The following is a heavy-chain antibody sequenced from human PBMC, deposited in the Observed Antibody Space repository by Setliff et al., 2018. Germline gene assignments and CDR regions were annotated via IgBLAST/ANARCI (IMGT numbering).Heavy chain of an antibody. CDR1: GFSLSTNTVG. CDR2: IFWDDDK. J-gene: IGHJ5*02. CDR3: AHFTVGYDISGYLFS. D-gene: IGHD3-22*01. V-gene: IGHV2-5*02. Sequence: PTLVNPTETLTLTCTFSGFSLSTNTVGVGWIRQPPGKALEWLAVIFWDDDKRYSPSLQHRLTINKDTSKHQVVLTMANVDPVDTATYYCAHFTVGYDISGYLFSWGQGTLVTVSS.